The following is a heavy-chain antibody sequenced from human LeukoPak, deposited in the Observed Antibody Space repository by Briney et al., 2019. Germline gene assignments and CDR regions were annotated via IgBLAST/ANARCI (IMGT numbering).Heavy chain of an antibody. J-gene: IGHJ6*03. CDR2: IYTSGST. CDR1: GGSISSGSYY. Sequence: PSQTLSLTCAVSGGSISSGSYYWSWIRQPAGKGLEWIGRIYTSGSTNYNPSLKSRVTISVDTSKNQFSLKLSSVTAADTAVYYCARDHFTPGVYYYYYMDVWGKGTTVTVSS. CDR3: ARDHFTPGVYYYYYMDV. D-gene: IGHD2-15*01. V-gene: IGHV4-61*02.